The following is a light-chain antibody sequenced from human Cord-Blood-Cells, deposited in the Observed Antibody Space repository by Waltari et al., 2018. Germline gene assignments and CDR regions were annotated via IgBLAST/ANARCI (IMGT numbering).Light chain of an antibody. CDR2: EAS. Sequence: DIQITQSPSTLSASVGDRVTITSRASQSISSWLAWYQQKPGKAPKLLIYEASSLESGVPSRCRGSGAGTEFTLTISSLQPDYCATYYFQQYNSYLFTFGPGTKVDIK. CDR3: QQYNSYLFT. V-gene: IGKV1-5*01. J-gene: IGKJ3*01. CDR1: QSISSW.